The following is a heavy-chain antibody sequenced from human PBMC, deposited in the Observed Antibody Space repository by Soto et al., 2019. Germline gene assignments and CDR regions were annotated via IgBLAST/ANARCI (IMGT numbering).Heavy chain of an antibody. CDR2: IYPSDSDT. V-gene: IGHV5-51*01. CDR1: GYSFTSYW. J-gene: IGHJ4*01. Sequence: GESLKISCKASGYSFTSYWIGWVRQMPGKGLECMGIIYPSDSDTRYSPSFQGQVTISVDKSISTAYLQWSSLKASDTAMYYCVRATGASTNYFDYWGHGALVTVSS. D-gene: IGHD7-27*01. CDR3: VRATGASTNYFDY.